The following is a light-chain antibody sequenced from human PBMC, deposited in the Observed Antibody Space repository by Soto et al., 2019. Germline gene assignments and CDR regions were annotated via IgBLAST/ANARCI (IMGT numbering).Light chain of an antibody. CDR2: KDT. V-gene: IGLV3-25*02. J-gene: IGLJ2*01. Sequence: YELTQTPSVSVSPGQTATITCSGDELPKQFVFWYQQKPGQAPVLVIQKDTERPSGIPERFSGSTSGALVTLTISGVQAEDEADYYCQSADNSGVVFGGGTQLTVL. CDR3: QSADNSGVV. CDR1: ELPKQF.